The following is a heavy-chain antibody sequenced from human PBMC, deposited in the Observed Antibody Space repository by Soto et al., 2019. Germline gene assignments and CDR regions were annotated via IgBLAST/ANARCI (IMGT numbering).Heavy chain of an antibody. CDR2: IYYRSKWFH. J-gene: IGHJ6*02. CDR3: ARVHCSAGTCLDGLDF. D-gene: IGHD2-15*01. Sequence: SQTLSLTWVISGDSVSSNGACWNWIRQSPSRGLQWLGRIYYRSKWFHDYAASVESRMAINPDTSRNQFSLQLNYVTPEDTAVYYCARVHCSAGTCLDGLDFWGQGTTVTV. CDR1: GDSVSSNGAC. V-gene: IGHV6-1*01.